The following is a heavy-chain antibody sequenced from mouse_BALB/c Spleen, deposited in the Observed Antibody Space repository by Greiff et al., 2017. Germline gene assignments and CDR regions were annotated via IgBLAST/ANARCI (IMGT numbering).Heavy chain of an antibody. V-gene: IGHV2-9*02. CDR3: ARPGDYYGNYGFAY. Sequence: VNLVESGPGLVAPSQSLSITCTVSGFSLTSYGVHWVRQPPGKGLEWLGVIWAGGSTNYNSALMSRLSISKDNSKSQVFLKMNSLQTDDTAMYYCARPGDYYGNYGFAYWGQGTLVTVSA. CDR1: GFSLTSYG. J-gene: IGHJ3*01. CDR2: IWAGGST. D-gene: IGHD2-1*01.